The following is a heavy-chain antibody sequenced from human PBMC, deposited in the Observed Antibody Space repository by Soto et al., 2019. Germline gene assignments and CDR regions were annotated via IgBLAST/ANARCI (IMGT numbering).Heavy chain of an antibody. D-gene: IGHD3-10*01. CDR3: ARGPPRREIYGSGSRDKNYYGMDV. V-gene: IGHV4-34*01. CDR1: GGSFSGYC. J-gene: IGHJ6*02. CDR2: INHSGST. Sequence: SETLSLTCAVYGGSFSGYCWSWIRQPPGKGLEWIGEINHSGSTNYNPSLKSRVTISVDTSKNQFSLKLSSVTAADTAVYYCARGPPRREIYGSGSRDKNYYGMDVWGQGTTVTVSS.